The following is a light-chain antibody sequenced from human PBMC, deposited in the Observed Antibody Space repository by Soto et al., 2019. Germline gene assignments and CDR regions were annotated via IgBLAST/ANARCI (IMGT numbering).Light chain of an antibody. CDR3: QQYNSYSGA. CDR2: KAS. CDR1: QTISSW. Sequence: DIQMTQSPSTLSGSVGDRVTITCRASQTISSWLAWYQQKPVKAPKLLIYKASTLKSGVPSRFSGSGSGTEFTLTISSLQPDDFATYYCQQYNSYSGAFGQGTKVDI. J-gene: IGKJ1*01. V-gene: IGKV1-5*03.